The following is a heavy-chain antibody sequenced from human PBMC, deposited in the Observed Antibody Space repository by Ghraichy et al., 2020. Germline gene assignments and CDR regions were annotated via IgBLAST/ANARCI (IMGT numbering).Heavy chain of an antibody. V-gene: IGHV1-24*01. Sequence: ASVKVSCKVSGYTLTELSMHWVRQAPGKGLEWMGGFDPEDGETIYAQKFQGRVTMTEDTSTDTAYMELSSLRSEDTAVYYCATSGYYFRGFDYYYGMDVWGQGTTVTVSS. CDR3: ATSGYYFRGFDYYYGMDV. CDR2: FDPEDGET. CDR1: GYTLTELS. D-gene: IGHD3-22*01. J-gene: IGHJ6*02.